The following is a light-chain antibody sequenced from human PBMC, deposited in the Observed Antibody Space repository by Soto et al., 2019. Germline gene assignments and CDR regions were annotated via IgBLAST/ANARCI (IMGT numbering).Light chain of an antibody. J-gene: IGKJ2*01. CDR2: KVS. Sequence: DVVMTQSPLSLPVTLGQPASISCRSSQSLVYSDGDTYLTWLHQRPGQSPRRLIYKVSNRDSGVXDXXRVSGSGNDFTLKIRRVEAEDLGVYYCVQSNHWPMTFGQGTRLEIK. CDR1: QSLVYSDGDTY. CDR3: VQSNHWPMT. V-gene: IGKV2-30*01.